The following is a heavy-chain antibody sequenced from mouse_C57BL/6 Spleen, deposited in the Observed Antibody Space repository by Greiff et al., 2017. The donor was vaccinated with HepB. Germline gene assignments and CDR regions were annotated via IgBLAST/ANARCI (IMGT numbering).Heavy chain of an antibody. CDR1: GYTFTDYE. V-gene: IGHV1-15*01. CDR3: TRPDGFSFAY. J-gene: IGHJ3*01. Sequence: VQLQQSGAELVRPGASVTLSCKASGYTFTDYEMHWVKQTPVHGLEWIGAIDPETGGTAYNQKFKGKATLTADKSSSTAYMELRSLTSEDSAVYYCTRPDGFSFAYWGQGTLVTVSA. D-gene: IGHD2-3*01. CDR2: IDPETGGT.